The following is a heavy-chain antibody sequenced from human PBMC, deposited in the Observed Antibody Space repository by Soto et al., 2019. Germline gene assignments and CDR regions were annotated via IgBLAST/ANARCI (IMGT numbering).Heavy chain of an antibody. CDR3: ARKSYKGGYTYDY. CDR2: MNPNSGNT. V-gene: IGHV1-8*01. CDR1: GYTFTSYD. Sequence: GASVKVSCKASGYTFTSYDINWVRQATGQGLEWMGWMNPNSGNTGYAQRFQGRVTMTRNTSISTAYMELSSLRSEDTAVYYCARKSYKGGYTYDYWGQGTLVTVSS. D-gene: IGHD3-22*01. J-gene: IGHJ4*02.